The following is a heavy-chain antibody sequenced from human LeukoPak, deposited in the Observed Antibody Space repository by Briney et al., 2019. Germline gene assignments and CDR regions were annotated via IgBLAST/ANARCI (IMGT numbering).Heavy chain of an antibody. V-gene: IGHV1-46*01. J-gene: IGHJ3*02. D-gene: IGHD4-17*01. CDR3: ARGGYGDFDDGLDI. CDR1: GFAFTNFY. CDR2: INPSDGST. Sequence: GASVKVSCKASGFAFTNFYMHCVRQAPGQGLQWVGLINPSDGSTSYAQNFQGRVTMTRDTSTSAVYMELSSLKSEDTAVYYCARGGYGDFDDGLDIWGQGTMVTVSS.